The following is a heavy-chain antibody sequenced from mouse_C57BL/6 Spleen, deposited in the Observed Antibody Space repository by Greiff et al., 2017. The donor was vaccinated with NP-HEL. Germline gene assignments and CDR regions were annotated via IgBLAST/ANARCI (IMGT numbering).Heavy chain of an antibody. V-gene: IGHV14-1*01. CDR3: TTGDYSGNYHYYAMDY. CDR1: GFNIKDYY. Sequence: VQLQQSGAELVRPGASVTLSCTASGFNIKDYYMHWVKQRPEQGLEWIGRIDPEDGDTEYAPQFQGKATMTADTSSNTAYLQRSGVTSDDTAVYYCTTGDYSGNYHYYAMDYWGQGTSVTVSS. J-gene: IGHJ4*01. D-gene: IGHD2-1*01. CDR2: IDPEDGDT.